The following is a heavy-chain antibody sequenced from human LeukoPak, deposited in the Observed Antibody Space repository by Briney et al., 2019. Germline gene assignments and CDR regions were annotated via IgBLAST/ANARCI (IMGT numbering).Heavy chain of an antibody. CDR3: ARSRGYSYGYPDY. V-gene: IGHV4-34*01. Sequence: SETLSLTCAVYGGSFSGYYWSWIRQPPGKGLEWIGEINHSGSTNYNPSLKSRVTISVDTSKNQFSLKLSSVTAADTAVYYCARSRGYSYGYPDYWGQGTLVTISS. D-gene: IGHD5-18*01. J-gene: IGHJ4*02. CDR1: GGSFSGYY. CDR2: INHSGST.